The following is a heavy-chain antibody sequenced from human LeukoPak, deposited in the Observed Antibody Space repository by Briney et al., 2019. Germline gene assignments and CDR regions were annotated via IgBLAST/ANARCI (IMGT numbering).Heavy chain of an antibody. CDR2: INHSGST. CDR1: GGSFSGYY. Sequence: PSETLSLTCAVYGGSFSGYYWSWIRQPPGKGLEWIGEINHSGSTNYNPSLKSRVTISVDTSKNQFSLKLSSVTAADTAVYYCARGRKIVVVMPRSLAFDIWGQGTMVTVSS. V-gene: IGHV4-34*01. CDR3: ARGRKIVVVMPRSLAFDI. J-gene: IGHJ3*02. D-gene: IGHD3-22*01.